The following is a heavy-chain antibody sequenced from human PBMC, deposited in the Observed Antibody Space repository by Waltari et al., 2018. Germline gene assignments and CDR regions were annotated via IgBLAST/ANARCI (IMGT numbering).Heavy chain of an antibody. V-gene: IGHV3-33*01. CDR3: ARDPLTAVTTIDY. D-gene: IGHD4-17*01. CDR1: GFTFRKFG. J-gene: IGHJ4*02. CDR2: IWDDGGNK. Sequence: QVQLVESGGGVVQPGRSLRLSCAASGFTFRKFGMHWVRQAPGKGLEWVAVIWDDGGNKYYADSVRGRFTISRDNSRNRLYLQMNNLRAEDTALYYCARDPLTAVTTIDYWGQGTLVTVSS.